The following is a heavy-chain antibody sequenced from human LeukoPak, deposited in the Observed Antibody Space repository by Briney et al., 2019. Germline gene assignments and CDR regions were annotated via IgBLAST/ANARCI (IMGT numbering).Heavy chain of an antibody. J-gene: IGHJ4*02. D-gene: IGHD2-15*01. Sequence: GGSLRLSCAASGFTFSSYTTHWVRQAPGKGLEWVAVMSCAGNNKYYADSVKGRFTISRDNSKNTLYLQMNSLRAEDTAVYPSSGVDFWGQGTLVTVSS. CDR3: SGVDF. CDR2: MSCAGNNK. CDR1: GFTFSSYT. V-gene: IGHV3-30-3*01.